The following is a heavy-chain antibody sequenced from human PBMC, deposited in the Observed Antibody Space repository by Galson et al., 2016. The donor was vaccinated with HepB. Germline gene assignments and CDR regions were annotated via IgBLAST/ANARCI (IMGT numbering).Heavy chain of an antibody. CDR1: GGSISSHY. V-gene: IGHV4-59*11. D-gene: IGHD5-18*01. Sequence: SETLSLTCNVSGGSISSHYWSWIRQPPGKGLEWIGYIYYSGSPIYNPSLKSRVTISVDTSKNQFSLKLTSVTAADTAVYYCARSDSIQLWSDIWGQGTLVTVSS. CDR2: IYYSGSP. CDR3: ARSDSIQLWSDI. J-gene: IGHJ4*02.